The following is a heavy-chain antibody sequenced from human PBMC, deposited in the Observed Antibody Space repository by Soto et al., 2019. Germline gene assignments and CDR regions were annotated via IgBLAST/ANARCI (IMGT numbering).Heavy chain of an antibody. V-gene: IGHV4-4*07. CDR1: GDSINNYY. Sequence: PSETLSLTCTVSGDSINNYYWIWMRLPAGNGLEWIGRIYSNGNTYYNPSLKSRVSMSVDTSKNQFSLILKTVTAADTAVYYCARGGAVAMPAHFDQCGQGNLVTV. J-gene: IGHJ4*02. D-gene: IGHD2-2*01. CDR2: IYSNGNT. CDR3: ARGGAVAMPAHFDQ.